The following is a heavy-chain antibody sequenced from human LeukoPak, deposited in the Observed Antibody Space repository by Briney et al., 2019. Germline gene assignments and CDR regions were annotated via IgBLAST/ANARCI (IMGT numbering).Heavy chain of an antibody. J-gene: IGHJ5*02. CDR2: IYYRGRT. Sequence: PSETLSLTCTVSGGSISSGDYYWGWIRQHPGKGLDWIGYIYYRGRTYSNPSLKSRVSISVDTSKNQFSLNLSSVTAADTAVYYCARSTPLYSSGWYPNWFDPWGQGTLVTVSS. CDR1: GGSISSGDYY. D-gene: IGHD6-19*01. CDR3: ARSTPLYSSGWYPNWFDP. V-gene: IGHV4-31*03.